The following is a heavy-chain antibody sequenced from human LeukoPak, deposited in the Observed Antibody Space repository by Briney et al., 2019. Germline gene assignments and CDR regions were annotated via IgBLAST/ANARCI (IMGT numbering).Heavy chain of an antibody. V-gene: IGHV4-38-2*02. CDR1: GYSISHDYN. D-gene: IGHD3-3*01. CDR2: ISHSGST. J-gene: IGHJ5*02. CDR3: ARDHGDPDMGFGVANWFDP. Sequence: NPSETLSLTCTVSGYSISHDYNWGWIRQPPGKGLEWIGSISHSGSTYYNSSLKSRVTISVDTSKNHFSLKVISVTAADTAVYYCARDHGDPDMGFGVANWFDPWGQGTLVTVSS.